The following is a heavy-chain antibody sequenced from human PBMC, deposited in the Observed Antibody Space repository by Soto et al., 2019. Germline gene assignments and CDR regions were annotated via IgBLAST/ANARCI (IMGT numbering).Heavy chain of an antibody. CDR2: ISSGSKTI. Sequence: GGSLRLSCAASGFTFSGYSVNWVRQAPGKGLEWVSYISSGSKTIYYAESVKGRFTVSRDNARNSQYLQMNSLRDEDTAVYYCAREDILGVRSFDYWGQGTLVTSPQ. J-gene: IGHJ4*02. CDR1: GFTFSGYS. D-gene: IGHD3-9*01. CDR3: AREDILGVRSFDY. V-gene: IGHV3-48*02.